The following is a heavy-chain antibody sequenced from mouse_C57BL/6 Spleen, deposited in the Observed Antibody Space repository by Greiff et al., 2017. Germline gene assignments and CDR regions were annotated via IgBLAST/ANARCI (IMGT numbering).Heavy chain of an antibody. J-gene: IGHJ2*01. Sequence: EVQGVESGGGLVKPGGSLKLSCAASGFTFSDYGMHWVRQAPEKGLEWVAYISSGSSTIYYADTVKGRFTLARDNAKNTLFLQMTSLRSEDTAVYYCARKGYSNCFDYWGQGTTLTVSS. CDR3: ARKGYSNCFDY. V-gene: IGHV5-17*01. CDR1: GFTFSDYG. D-gene: IGHD2-5*01. CDR2: ISSGSSTI.